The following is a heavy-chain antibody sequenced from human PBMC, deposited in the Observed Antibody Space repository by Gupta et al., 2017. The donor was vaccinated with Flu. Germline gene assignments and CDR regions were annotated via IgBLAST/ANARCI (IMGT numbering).Heavy chain of an antibody. Sequence: VSAISGSGGSTYYADSVKGRFTISRDNSKNTLYLQMNSLRAEDTAVYYCANFRDMAGMDVWGQGTTVTVSS. D-gene: IGHD2-15*01. J-gene: IGHJ6*02. V-gene: IGHV3-23*01. CDR3: ANFRDMAGMDV. CDR2: ISGSGGST.